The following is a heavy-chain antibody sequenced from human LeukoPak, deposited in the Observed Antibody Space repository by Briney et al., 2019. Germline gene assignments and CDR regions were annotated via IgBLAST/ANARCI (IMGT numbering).Heavy chain of an antibody. V-gene: IGHV5-51*01. CDR3: ARPHTMYYYDSSGYYY. CDR1: GYSFTSYW. Sequence: GESLKISCKGSGYSFTSYWIGWVRPMPGKGLEWMGIIYPGDSDTRYSPSFQGQVTISADKSISTAYLQWSSLKASDTAMYYCARPHTMYYYDSSGYYYWGQGTLVTVSS. D-gene: IGHD3-22*01. CDR2: IYPGDSDT. J-gene: IGHJ4*02.